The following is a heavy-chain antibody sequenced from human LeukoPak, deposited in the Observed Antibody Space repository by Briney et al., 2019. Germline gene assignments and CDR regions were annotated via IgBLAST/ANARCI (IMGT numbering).Heavy chain of an antibody. J-gene: IGHJ5*02. CDR1: GFTFSSYG. D-gene: IGHD6-13*01. CDR3: ARSFIAAAVNWFDP. CDR2: IRYDGSNK. V-gene: IGHV3-30*02. Sequence: GGSLRLSCAASGFTFSSYGMHWVRQAPGKGLEWVAFIRYDGSNKYYADSVKGRFTISRDNSKNTLYLQMNSLRAEDTAVYYCARSFIAAAVNWFDPWGQGTLVTVSS.